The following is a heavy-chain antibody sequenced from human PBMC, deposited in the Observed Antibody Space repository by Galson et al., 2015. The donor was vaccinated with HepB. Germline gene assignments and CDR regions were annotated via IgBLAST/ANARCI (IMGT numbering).Heavy chain of an antibody. Sequence: SLRLSCAGSGMTFSAYSMNWVRQAPGKGLERISYINSRSDKTYYSASVMGRFTISRNNAANYVYLEMSSLRVEDTGVYFCARGENRQQLIRSYFFGMGVWGPGTTVIVSS. CDR1: GMTFSAYS. CDR2: INSRSDKT. D-gene: IGHD6-13*01. J-gene: IGHJ6*02. V-gene: IGHV3-11*06. CDR3: ARGENRQQLIRSYFFGMGV.